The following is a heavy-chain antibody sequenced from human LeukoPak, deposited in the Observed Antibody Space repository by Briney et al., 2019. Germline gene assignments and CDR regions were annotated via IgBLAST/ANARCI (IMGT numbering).Heavy chain of an antibody. D-gene: IGHD3-22*01. CDR3: AKDIAYSSDFYYFDY. Sequence: GGSLRLSCAASGFTFSSYAMHWVRQAPGKGLEWVAVISYDRSNKYYADSVKGRFTISRDNSKNTLYLQMNSLRAEDTAVYYCAKDIAYSSDFYYFDYWGQGTLVTVSS. CDR1: GFTFSSYA. V-gene: IGHV3-30*04. CDR2: ISYDRSNK. J-gene: IGHJ4*02.